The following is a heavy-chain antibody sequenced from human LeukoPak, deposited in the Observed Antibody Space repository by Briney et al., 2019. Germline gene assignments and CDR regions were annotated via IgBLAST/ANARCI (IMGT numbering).Heavy chain of an antibody. V-gene: IGHV3-66*01. Sequence: GGSLRLSCAASGFTVSSNYMSWVRQAPGKGLEWVSVIYSGGSTYYADSVKGRFTISRDNSKNTLYLQMNRLRAEDTAVYYCARRVPNEVITDYFDYWGPGTLVTVSS. CDR3: ARRVPNEVITDYFDY. J-gene: IGHJ4*02. CDR1: GFTVSSNY. D-gene: IGHD3-16*01. CDR2: IYSGGST.